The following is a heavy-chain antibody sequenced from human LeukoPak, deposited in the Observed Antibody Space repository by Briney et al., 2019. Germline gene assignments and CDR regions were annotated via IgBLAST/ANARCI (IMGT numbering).Heavy chain of an antibody. Sequence: PGGSLRLSCAASGFTFGSNYMSWVRQAPGEGLEWVSIIYSGGSTYYADSVKGRFTISRDNSKNNLYLQMNSLRAEDTAVYYCARLARVRGLDYWGQGTLVTVSS. CDR3: ARLARVRGLDY. D-gene: IGHD3-10*01. J-gene: IGHJ4*02. V-gene: IGHV3-53*01. CDR1: GFTFGSNY. CDR2: IYSGGST.